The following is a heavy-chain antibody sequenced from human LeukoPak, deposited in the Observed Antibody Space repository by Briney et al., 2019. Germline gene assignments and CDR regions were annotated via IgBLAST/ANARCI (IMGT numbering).Heavy chain of an antibody. V-gene: IGHV4-39*07. CDR1: GGSIRSSNYY. CDR2: IYYSGST. Sequence: SETLSLTCTVSGGSIRSSNYYWGWVRQPPGKGLEWIGTIYYSGSTYYNPSLKSRVTISVDTSKNQFSLKLTSMTAADTAVYYCAREDRDSYDSSGYSPDYWGQGALVTVSS. J-gene: IGHJ4*02. CDR3: AREDRDSYDSSGYSPDY. D-gene: IGHD3-22*01.